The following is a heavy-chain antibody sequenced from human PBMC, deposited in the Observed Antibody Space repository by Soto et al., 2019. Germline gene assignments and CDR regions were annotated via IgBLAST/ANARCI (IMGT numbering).Heavy chain of an antibody. CDR1: GFTFLSYS. J-gene: IGHJ4*02. V-gene: IGHV3-23*01. CDR2: ISGSGGST. Sequence: GGALRLSLSASGFTFLSYSLAWVRQAPGKGLEWVSSISGSGGSTYYADSVKGRSTISRDNSKNTLYLQMNSLRAEDTAVYYCAGPGRRPYWGQGTLVTVSS. D-gene: IGHD2-15*01. CDR3: AGPGRRPY.